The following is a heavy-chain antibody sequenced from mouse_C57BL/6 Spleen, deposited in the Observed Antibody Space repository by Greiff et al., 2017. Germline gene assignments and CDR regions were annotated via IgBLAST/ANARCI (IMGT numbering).Heavy chain of an antibody. CDR1: GYTFTDHN. J-gene: IGHJ1*03. V-gene: IGHV1-78*01. Sequence: SDAELVKPGASVKISCKVSGYTFTDHNIHWMKQRPEQGLEWIGNIYPRDGSTKYNEKFKGKATLTADKSSSTAYMQLNSLTSEDSAVCFCARGWDYVYEGFFGVWGTGTTVTVSS. CDR3: ARGWDYVYEGFFGV. CDR2: IYPRDGST. D-gene: IGHD2-2*01.